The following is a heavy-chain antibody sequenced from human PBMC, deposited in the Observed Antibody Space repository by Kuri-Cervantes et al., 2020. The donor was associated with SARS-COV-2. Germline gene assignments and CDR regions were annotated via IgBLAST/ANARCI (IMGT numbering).Heavy chain of an antibody. V-gene: IGHV4-39*01. CDR1: GGSISSSSYY. J-gene: IGHJ5*02. D-gene: IGHD6-19*01. CDR3: ARHVIIAVAGKLLSWFDP. CDR2: IYYSGST. Sequence: GSLRLSCTVSGGSISSSSYYWGWIRQPPGKGLEWIGSIYYSGSTYYNPSLKSRVTISVDTSKNQFSLKLSSVTAADTAVYYCARHVIIAVAGKLLSWFDPWGQGTLVTVSS.